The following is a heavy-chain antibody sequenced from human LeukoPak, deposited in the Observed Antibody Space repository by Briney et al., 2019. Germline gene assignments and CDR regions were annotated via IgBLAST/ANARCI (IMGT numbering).Heavy chain of an antibody. J-gene: IGHJ4*02. CDR2: MRYDGSNR. CDR3: ARVRFLEWLPLSAPYYFDY. Sequence: PGGSLRLSCAASGFTFSTYGMHWVRQAPGKGLEWVAFMRYDGSNRYYTDSVKGRFTISGDNSKNTLYLQMNSLRAEDTAVYYCARVRFLEWLPLSAPYYFDYWGQGTLVTVSS. D-gene: IGHD3-3*01. CDR1: GFTFSTYG. V-gene: IGHV3-30*02.